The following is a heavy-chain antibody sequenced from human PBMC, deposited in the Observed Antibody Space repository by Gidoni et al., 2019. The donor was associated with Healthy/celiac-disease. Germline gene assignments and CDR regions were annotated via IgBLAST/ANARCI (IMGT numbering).Heavy chain of an antibody. Sequence: EVQLVESGGGLIQPGGSLRLSCAASGFTVSSNYMSWVRQAPGKGLEWVSGIYSGGSTYYADSVKGRFTISRDNSKNTLYLQMNSLRAEDTAVYYCASDSSGYYSHVEGNYYYYGMDVWGQGTTVTVSS. CDR2: IYSGGST. V-gene: IGHV3-53*01. CDR1: GFTVSSNY. J-gene: IGHJ6*02. CDR3: ASDSSGYYSHVEGNYYYYGMDV. D-gene: IGHD3-22*01.